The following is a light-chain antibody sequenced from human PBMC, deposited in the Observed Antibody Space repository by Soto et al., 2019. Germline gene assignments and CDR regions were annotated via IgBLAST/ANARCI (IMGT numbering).Light chain of an antibody. CDR2: DNN. CDR1: SSNIGNNY. V-gene: IGLV1-51*01. J-gene: IGLJ2*01. CDR3: AAWDDSLSGVV. Sequence: QSVLTQPPSVSAAPGQKVTISCSGSSSNIGNNYVSWYQQLPGTAPKLLIYDNNKRPSGIPDRFSGSKSGTSATLGISGLRSEDETDYYCAAWDDSLSGVVFG.